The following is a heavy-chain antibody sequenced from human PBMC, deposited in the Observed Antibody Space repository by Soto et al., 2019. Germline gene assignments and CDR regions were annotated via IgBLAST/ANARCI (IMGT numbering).Heavy chain of an antibody. CDR2: ISAYDGNT. V-gene: IGHV1-18*01. Sequence: QVQLVQSGAEVKKPGASVKVSCKASGYTFTSYGISWVRQAHGQGLEWMGWISAYDGNTNYAQKLQGRVTMTTDTSTSTAYMELRSLRSDDTAVYYCARDGLVVVVAATTYYYGMDVWGQGTTVTVSS. CDR1: GYTFTSYG. J-gene: IGHJ6*02. CDR3: ARDGLVVVVAATTYYYGMDV. D-gene: IGHD2-15*01.